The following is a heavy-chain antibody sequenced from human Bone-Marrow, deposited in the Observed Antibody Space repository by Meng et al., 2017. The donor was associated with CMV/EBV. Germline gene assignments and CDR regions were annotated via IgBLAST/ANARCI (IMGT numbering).Heavy chain of an antibody. D-gene: IGHD3-3*01. V-gene: IGHV4-39*07. J-gene: IGHJ4*02. CDR3: ARAGFWSGYYRYYFDY. CDR1: GASISSSPYH. CDR2: IHNSGST. Sequence: GSLRLSCTVSGASISSSPYHWGWIRQPPGKGLEWIGSIHNSGSTYYNPSLRSRVTVSVDTSKNQFSLKLSSVTAADTAVYYCARAGFWSGYYRYYFDYWGQGTLVTVSS.